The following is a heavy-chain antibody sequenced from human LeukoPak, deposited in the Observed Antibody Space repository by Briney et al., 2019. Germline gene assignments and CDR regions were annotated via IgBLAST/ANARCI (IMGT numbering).Heavy chain of an antibody. J-gene: IGHJ4*02. CDR1: VGTVNSGCYN. V-gene: IGHV4-61*01. CDR3: ARSVAVNRYYFDY. CDR2: IYYSGST. Sequence: SESVCLTCTVSVGTVNSGCYNWSRIRQPPGKGLEWIGYIYYSGSTNYNPSLKSRGTISVDTSKNQFSLKLSSVTAADTAVYYCARSVAVNRYYFDYWGQGTLVTVSS. D-gene: IGHD6-19*01.